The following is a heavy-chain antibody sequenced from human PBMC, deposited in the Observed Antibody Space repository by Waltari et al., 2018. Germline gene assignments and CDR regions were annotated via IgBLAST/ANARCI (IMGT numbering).Heavy chain of an antibody. V-gene: IGHV1-2*06. J-gene: IGHJ5*02. CDR2: ITPNSGGT. Sequence: QVQLVQSGAEVKKPGASVKVSCKASGYTFTGHSMHWMRQDPGKGLEWMGRITPNSGGTNYAQNFQGRVTMTRDTSISTAYMELSRLRSDDTAVYYCARDKGQSGSRQRGSFDPWGQGTLVTVSS. D-gene: IGHD1-26*01. CDR1: GYTFTGHS. CDR3: ARDKGQSGSRQRGSFDP.